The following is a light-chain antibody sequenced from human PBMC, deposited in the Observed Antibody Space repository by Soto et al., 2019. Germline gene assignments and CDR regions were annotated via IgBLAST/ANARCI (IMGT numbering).Light chain of an antibody. CDR2: EVT. CDR1: RSDVGGYNY. J-gene: IGLJ2*01. V-gene: IGLV2-14*01. CDR3: SSYTSGSTVI. Sequence: QSALTQPASVSGSPGQSITISCIGTRSDVGGYNYVSWYQHHPGKAPKLLIYEVTNRPAEVSNRFSGSKSGITASLTISGPQSEDEADYYCSSYTSGSTVIFGGGPKLTVL.